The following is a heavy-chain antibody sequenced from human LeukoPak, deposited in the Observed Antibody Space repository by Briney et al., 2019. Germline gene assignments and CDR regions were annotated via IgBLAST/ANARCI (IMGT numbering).Heavy chain of an antibody. Sequence: PGGSLRLSCAASGFTFSNYAMSWVRQAPGKGLEWVSGISGSGGSTYYADSVKGRFTISRDNSKNTLYLQMNSLRAEDTAVYYCAKDLGDGYNPGPFDYWGQGTLVTVSS. D-gene: IGHD5-24*01. V-gene: IGHV3-23*01. CDR2: ISGSGGST. J-gene: IGHJ4*02. CDR3: AKDLGDGYNPGPFDY. CDR1: GFTFSNYA.